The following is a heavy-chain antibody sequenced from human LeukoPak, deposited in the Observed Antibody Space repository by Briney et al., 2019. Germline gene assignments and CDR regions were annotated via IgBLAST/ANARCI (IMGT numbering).Heavy chain of an antibody. CDR3: ARDDNWGFDY. V-gene: IGHV3-21*05. J-gene: IGHJ4*02. CDR2: IRGSRSGLGSGN. D-gene: IGHD7-27*01. CDR1: GFAFSDYS. Sequence: GGSLRLSCAASGFAFSDYSMNWVRQAPGKGLEWVANIRGSRSGLGSGNYYAGSVKGRFTISRDNLENSLYLQMDSLRADDTAFYYCARDDNWGFDYWGQGALVTVSS.